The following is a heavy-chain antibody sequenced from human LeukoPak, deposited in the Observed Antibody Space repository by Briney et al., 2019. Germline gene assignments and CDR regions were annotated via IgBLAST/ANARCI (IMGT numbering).Heavy chain of an antibody. D-gene: IGHD6-13*01. J-gene: IGHJ5*02. CDR3: ARGRIAAADENWFDP. V-gene: IGHV4-59*12. CDR1: GGSISSYW. CDR2: IYYSGTT. Sequence: SETLSLTCTVSGGSISSYWWTWIRQPPGEGLEWIGYIYYSGTTNYNPSLKSRVTISVDTSKNQFSLKLSSVTAADTAVYYCARGRIAAADENWFDPWGQGTLVTVSS.